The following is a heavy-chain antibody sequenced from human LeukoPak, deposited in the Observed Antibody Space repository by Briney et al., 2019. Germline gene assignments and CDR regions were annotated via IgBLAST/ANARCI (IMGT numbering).Heavy chain of an antibody. CDR3: ARAKWYTWNLDY. CDR2: LWSDGSNT. D-gene: IGHD1-1*01. Sequence: PGGSLRLSCAASGFNFRRYGLHWVRPAPGKSLEWVAFLWSDGSNTNYADSVKGRFTISRDISKNSLYLQMNGLRAEDTAVYFCARAKWYTWNLDYWGQGTLVTVSS. V-gene: IGHV3-33*01. J-gene: IGHJ4*02. CDR1: GFNFRRYG.